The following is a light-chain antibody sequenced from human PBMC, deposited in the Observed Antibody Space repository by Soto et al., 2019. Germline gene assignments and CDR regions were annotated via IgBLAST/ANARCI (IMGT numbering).Light chain of an antibody. CDR2: DAS. Sequence: EIVLTQSPATLSLSPGEIATLSCRASQSVSSYLAWYQQKPGQAPRLLIYDASNRATGIPARFSGSGSVTDFTLTISSLEPEDFAVYYCQQRRNWLFTFGPGTKVDIK. CDR3: QQRRNWLFT. J-gene: IGKJ3*01. V-gene: IGKV3-11*01. CDR1: QSVSSY.